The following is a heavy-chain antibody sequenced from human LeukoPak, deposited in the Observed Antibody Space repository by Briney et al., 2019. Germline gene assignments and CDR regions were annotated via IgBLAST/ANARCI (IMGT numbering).Heavy chain of an antibody. J-gene: IGHJ4*02. CDR3: ARDIVSGSGSLDY. CDR2: VKSDGSNP. V-gene: IGHV3-74*01. Sequence: GGSLRLSCAASRFIFSNYWMHWVRQAPGKGLVWVSRVKSDGSNPSYADSVKGRFTISRDNAENMLYLQMNTLGAEDTAVYYCARDIVSGSGSLDYWGQGTLVTVSS. CDR1: RFIFSNYW. D-gene: IGHD3-10*01.